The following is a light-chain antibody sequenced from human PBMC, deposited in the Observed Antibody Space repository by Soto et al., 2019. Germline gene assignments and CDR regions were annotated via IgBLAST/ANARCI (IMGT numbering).Light chain of an antibody. V-gene: IGKV3-20*01. CDR2: GTS. J-gene: IGKJ4*01. CDR3: QHYSNWVGT. Sequence: EVVLTQSPGTLSLSPGERATLSCRASQSVGSSYLAWYQQKPGQAPRVLIYGTSSRATGIPDRFSGSGSGTDFTLTIRRLEPEDFAVYYCQHYSNWVGTFGGGRKGDIK. CDR1: QSVGSSY.